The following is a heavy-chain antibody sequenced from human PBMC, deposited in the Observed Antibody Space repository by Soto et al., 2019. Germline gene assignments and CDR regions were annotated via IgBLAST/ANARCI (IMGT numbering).Heavy chain of an antibody. J-gene: IGHJ5*02. V-gene: IGHV4-59*01. Sequence: SETLSLTCTVSGGSISSYYWSWIRQPPGKGLEWIGYIYYSGSTNYNPSLRSRVTISVDTSRNQFSLKLSSVTAADTAVYYCAIGGAAAARGWFDPWGQGTLVTVSS. CDR1: GGSISSYY. CDR2: IYYSGST. D-gene: IGHD6-25*01. CDR3: AIGGAAAARGWFDP.